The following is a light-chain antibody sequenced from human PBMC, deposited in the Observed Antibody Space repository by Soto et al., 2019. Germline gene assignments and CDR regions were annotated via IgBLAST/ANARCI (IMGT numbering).Light chain of an antibody. Sequence: EGVLTQSPGTVSLSPGERATLSCRASQSVTSNYLAWYQQKPGQAPRLLIYAASSRATGIPDRFSGSGSGTDFPLSISRLEPEDFAVYYCHQYGSSITWTFGQGTKVEIK. J-gene: IGKJ1*01. CDR3: HQYGSSITWT. CDR2: AAS. CDR1: QSVTSNY. V-gene: IGKV3-20*01.